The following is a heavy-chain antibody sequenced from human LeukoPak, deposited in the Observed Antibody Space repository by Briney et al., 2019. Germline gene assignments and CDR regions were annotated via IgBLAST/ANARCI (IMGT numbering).Heavy chain of an antibody. CDR1: GGSISIYY. D-gene: IGHD3-10*01. Sequence: PSETLSLTCTVSGGSISIYYWSWIRQHPGKGLEWIGYIYYSGSTYYNPSLKSRVTISVDTSKNQFSLKLSSVTAADTAVYYCAREGYYGSGSYYKGEDYWGQGTLVTVSS. CDR2: IYYSGST. J-gene: IGHJ4*02. V-gene: IGHV4-59*06. CDR3: AREGYYGSGSYYKGEDY.